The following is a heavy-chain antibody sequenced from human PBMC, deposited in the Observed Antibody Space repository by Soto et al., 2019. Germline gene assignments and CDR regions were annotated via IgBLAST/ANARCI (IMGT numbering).Heavy chain of an antibody. Sequence: ASVNVSCQASGYPLIRYGFSWVRQATGQGLEWMGWISIYNGDKYYVQKLQGRVTVTTDKATSKAYMELRSLRSDDTAVYYCARGGLYSGSYHDYWG. CDR2: ISIYNGDK. CDR3: ARGGLYSGSYHDY. V-gene: IGHV1-18*01. CDR1: GYPLIRYG. D-gene: IGHD1-26*01. J-gene: IGHJ4*01.